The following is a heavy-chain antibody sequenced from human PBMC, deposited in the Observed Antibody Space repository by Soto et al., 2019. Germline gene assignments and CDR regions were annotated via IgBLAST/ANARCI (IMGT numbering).Heavy chain of an antibody. CDR1: GFTFSKYW. J-gene: IGHJ4*02. D-gene: IGHD3-9*01. CDR3: ASDMTGADDY. V-gene: IGHV3-74*01. CDR2: IDPYDTGI. Sequence: EVHLVESGGGLVQPGGSLRLSCAASGFTFSKYWFHWVRQAPGKGLMWVSRIDPYDTGITYADSVKGRFTISRDNARNTLYLQMDSLTAEDTAVYYCASDMTGADDYLGQGTLVTVSS.